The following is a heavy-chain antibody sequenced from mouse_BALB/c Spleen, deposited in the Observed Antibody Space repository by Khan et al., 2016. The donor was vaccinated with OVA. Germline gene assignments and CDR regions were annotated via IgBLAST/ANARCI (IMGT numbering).Heavy chain of an antibody. V-gene: IGHV3-8*02. D-gene: IGHD1-1*01. CDR2: ITYSGNI. J-gene: IGHJ4*01. CDR3: ARSYGSWAKDY. Sequence: EVQLQESGPSLVKPSQTLSLSCSVTGDSITSGFWNWIRKFPGNKFEYLGYITYSGNIYYNPSLNSRISISRDTSKSQYYLQLNSVTTEDTATYDCARSYGSWAKDYWGQGTAVTVSS. CDR1: GDSITSGF.